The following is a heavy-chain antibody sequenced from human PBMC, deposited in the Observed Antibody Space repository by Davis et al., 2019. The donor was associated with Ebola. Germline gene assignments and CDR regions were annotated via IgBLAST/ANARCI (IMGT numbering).Heavy chain of an antibody. Sequence: SVKVSCKASGFTFTSSAVQWVRQARGQRLEWIGWIVVGSGNTNYAQKFQERVTITRDMSTSTAYMELSSLRSEDTAVYYCAADPNPYYYDSSGYYRAFDYWGQGTLVTVSS. CDR1: GFTFTSSA. V-gene: IGHV1-58*01. CDR2: IVVGSGNT. J-gene: IGHJ4*02. D-gene: IGHD3-22*01. CDR3: AADPNPYYYDSSGYYRAFDY.